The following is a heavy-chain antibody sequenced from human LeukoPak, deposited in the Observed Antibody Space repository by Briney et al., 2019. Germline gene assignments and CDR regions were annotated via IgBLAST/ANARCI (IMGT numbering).Heavy chain of an antibody. CDR3: AKYYCTSTCYAFDI. D-gene: IGHD2-8*01. CDR1: GGSITSSW. Sequence: PSETLSLTRTVSGGSITSSWWSWIRQPPGKGLEWIGYTHHSGNTDYNPSLKSRVTISLDTSKNQFSLKLSSVTIVDTAVYYCAKYYCTSTCYAFDIWGQGALVTVSS. CDR2: THHSGNT. J-gene: IGHJ3*02. V-gene: IGHV4-59*01.